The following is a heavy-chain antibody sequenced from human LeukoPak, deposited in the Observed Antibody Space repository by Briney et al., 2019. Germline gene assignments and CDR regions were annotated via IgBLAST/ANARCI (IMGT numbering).Heavy chain of an antibody. J-gene: IGHJ6*02. CDR3: ARGGGLDV. CDR1: GFTFQNYA. CDR2: ISGSGPST. V-gene: IGHV3-23*01. Sequence: GGSLRLSCAASGFTFQNYAMSWARQAPGKGLEWASSISGSGPSTDYAGSVKGRFTISRDNAKNSLYLQMSNLRAEDTAVYFCARGGGLDVWGQGATVTVSS. D-gene: IGHD3-16*01.